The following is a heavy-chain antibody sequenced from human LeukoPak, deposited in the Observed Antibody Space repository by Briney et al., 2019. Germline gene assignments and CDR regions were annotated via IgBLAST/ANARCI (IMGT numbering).Heavy chain of an antibody. CDR1: GYSISSGDY. D-gene: IGHD4-23*01. J-gene: IGHJ4*02. Sequence: SETLSLTCGVSGYSISSGDYWGWMRQPPGKGLEWIGSIYHSGSTHHNPSLESRVTTSVDTSNNHFSLKLSSVTAADTAVYYCARDNGGRFDYWGQGTLVTVSS. CDR3: ARDNGGRFDY. CDR2: IYHSGST. V-gene: IGHV4-38-2*02.